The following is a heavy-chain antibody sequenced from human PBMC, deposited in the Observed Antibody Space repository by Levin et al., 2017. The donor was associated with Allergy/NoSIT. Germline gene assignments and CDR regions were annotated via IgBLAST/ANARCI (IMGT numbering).Heavy chain of an antibody. CDR1: GFTFDDYM. Sequence: GGSLRLSCAASGFTFDDYMMHWVRQAPGKGLEWVSLISWDGANGYYSDSVKGRFTVSRANTKTSLYLQMNSLRTEDTALYYCARGLSSYYSYGMDVWGQGTTVTVSS. CDR3: ARGLSSYYSYGMDV. D-gene: IGHD3-3*01. J-gene: IGHJ6*02. CDR2: ISWDGANG. V-gene: IGHV3-43*01.